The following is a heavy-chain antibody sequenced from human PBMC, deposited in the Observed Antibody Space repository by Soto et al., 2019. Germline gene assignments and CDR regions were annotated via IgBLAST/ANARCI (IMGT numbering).Heavy chain of an antibody. J-gene: IGHJ4*02. D-gene: IGHD2-2*01. V-gene: IGHV1-46*01. CDR2: INPSGGGT. Sequence: QVQLVQSGAEVKKPGASVKVSCKTSGYTFTNYYMHWVRQAPGQGLEWMGIINPSGGGTTYAQNLQGRVTMTSDTSTSTVYMDLCSLSSEDTAVYYCARPAAKVEWYYFDYWGQRTLVTVSS. CDR1: GYTFTNYY. CDR3: ARPAAKVEWYYFDY.